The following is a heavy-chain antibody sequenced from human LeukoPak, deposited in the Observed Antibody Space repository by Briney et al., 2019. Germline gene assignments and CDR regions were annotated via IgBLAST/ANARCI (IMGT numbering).Heavy chain of an antibody. D-gene: IGHD6-19*01. CDR1: GGSFSGYY. V-gene: IGHV4-34*01. Sequence: SETLSLTCAVYGGSFSGYYWSWIRQPPGKGLEWIGEINHSGSTNYNPSLKSRVTISVDTSKNQFSLKLSSVTAADTAVYYCARAPVAGTPDYWGQGTLVTVSS. CDR3: ARAPVAGTPDY. J-gene: IGHJ4*02. CDR2: INHSGST.